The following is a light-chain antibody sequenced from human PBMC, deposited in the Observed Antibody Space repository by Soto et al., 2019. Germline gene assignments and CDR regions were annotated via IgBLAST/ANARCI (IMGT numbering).Light chain of an antibody. CDR3: SSYTSSSTLV. CDR1: SGDVGGSDY. Sequence: QSVLTQPASVSGSPGQSITISCTGTSGDVGGSDYVSWYRQYPGKAPKVVIYDVSNRPSGVSTRFSGSKSGNTASLTISGLQAEDEADYYCSSYTSSSTLVFGGGTKLTVL. CDR2: DVS. J-gene: IGLJ2*01. V-gene: IGLV2-14*03.